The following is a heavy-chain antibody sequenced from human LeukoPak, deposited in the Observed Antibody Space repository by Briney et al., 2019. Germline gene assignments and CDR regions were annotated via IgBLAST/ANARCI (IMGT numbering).Heavy chain of an antibody. V-gene: IGHV1-18*01. CDR3: ARDRADYYYDSSGYYSSPHFDY. Sequence: ASVKVSCKASGYTFASYGISWVRQAPGQGLEWMGWISAYNGNTNYAQKLQGRVTMTTDTSTSTAYMELRSLRSDDTAVYYCARDRADYYYDSSGYYSSPHFDYWGQGTLVTVCS. CDR2: ISAYNGNT. J-gene: IGHJ4*02. D-gene: IGHD3-22*01. CDR1: GYTFASYG.